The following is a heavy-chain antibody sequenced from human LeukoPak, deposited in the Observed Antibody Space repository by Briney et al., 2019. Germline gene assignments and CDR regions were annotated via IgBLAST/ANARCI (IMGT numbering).Heavy chain of an antibody. CDR3: ARHRSYSYSSGWSPLFDY. Sequence: PSETLSLTCTVSGGSISSSSYYWGWIRQPPGKGLEWIGSIYYSGSTYYNPSLKSRVTISVDTSKNQFSLKLSSVTAADTAVYYCARHRSYSYSSGWSPLFDYWGQGTLATVSS. J-gene: IGHJ4*02. V-gene: IGHV4-39*01. CDR1: GGSISSSSYY. CDR2: IYYSGST. D-gene: IGHD6-19*01.